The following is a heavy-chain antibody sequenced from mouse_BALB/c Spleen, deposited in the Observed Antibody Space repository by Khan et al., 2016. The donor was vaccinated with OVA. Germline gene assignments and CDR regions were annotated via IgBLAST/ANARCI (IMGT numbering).Heavy chain of an antibody. D-gene: IGHD1-1*01. CDR2: ISYSGNT. CDR1: GYSITGDYA. J-gene: IGHJ2*01. V-gene: IGHV3-2*02. Sequence: VQLQESGPGLVKPSQSLSLTCTVTGYSITGDYAWNWIRQFPGNKLEWMGYISYSGNTNYNPSLRSRISITRDTSKNQFFLQLNSVTTEDTATYYCARVYGGDFDYWGQGTTLTVSS. CDR3: ARVYGGDFDY.